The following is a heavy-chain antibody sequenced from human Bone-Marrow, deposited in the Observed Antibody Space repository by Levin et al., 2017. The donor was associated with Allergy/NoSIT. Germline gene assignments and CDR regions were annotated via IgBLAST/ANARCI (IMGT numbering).Heavy chain of an antibody. V-gene: IGHV3-74*01. CDR2: ILSDGTYT. CDR3: ARDGGTNDHDWYFDL. J-gene: IGHJ2*01. Sequence: GESLKISCAASGFTFSNYRMHWVRQAPGKGLVWVSRILSDGTYTGYADSVQGRFTISRDNAKNTLFLQMDSLSAEDTALYYCARDGGTNDHDWYFDLWGRGTLVTVSS. D-gene: IGHD3-16*01. CDR1: GFTFSNYR.